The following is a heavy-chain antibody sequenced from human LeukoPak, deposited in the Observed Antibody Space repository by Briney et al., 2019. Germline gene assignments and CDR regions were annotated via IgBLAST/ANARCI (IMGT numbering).Heavy chain of an antibody. CDR1: GFSFTFYS. Sequence: GGSLRLSCAASGFSFTFYSMNWVRQAPGKGLEWVSSISGSGSGGSTYYADSVKGRFTISRDNSKNTLYLQMNSLIAEDTAVYYCAREGGSGWYSGWFDPWGQGTLVTVSS. V-gene: IGHV3-23*01. J-gene: IGHJ5*02. CDR3: AREGGSGWYSGWFDP. CDR2: ISGSGSGGST. D-gene: IGHD6-19*01.